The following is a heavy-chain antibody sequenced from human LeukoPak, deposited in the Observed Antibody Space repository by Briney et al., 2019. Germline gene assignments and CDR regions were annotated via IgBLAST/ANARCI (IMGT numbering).Heavy chain of an antibody. CDR1: GFTFSSYG. Sequence: PGGSLRLSCAASGFTFSSYGMSWIRQPPGKGLEWIGEINHSGSTNYNPSLKSRVTISVDTSKNQFSLKLSSVTAADTAVYYCATLRPRRAFDYWGQGTLVTVSS. CDR2: INHSGST. J-gene: IGHJ4*02. CDR3: ATLRPRRAFDY. V-gene: IGHV4-34*08.